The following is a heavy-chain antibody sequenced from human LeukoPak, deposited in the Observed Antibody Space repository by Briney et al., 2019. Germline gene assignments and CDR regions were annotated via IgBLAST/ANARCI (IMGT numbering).Heavy chain of an antibody. J-gene: IGHJ4*02. CDR3: ARHCEYYYGSGSYLDY. CDR2: INHSGST. CDR1: GGSFSGYY. V-gene: IGHV4-34*01. Sequence: SETLSLTCAVYGGSFSGYYWSWIRQPPGKGLEWIGEINHSGSTNYNPSLKSRVTISVDTSKNQFSLKLSSVTAADTAVYYCARHCEYYYGSGSYLDYWGQGTLVTVSS. D-gene: IGHD3-10*01.